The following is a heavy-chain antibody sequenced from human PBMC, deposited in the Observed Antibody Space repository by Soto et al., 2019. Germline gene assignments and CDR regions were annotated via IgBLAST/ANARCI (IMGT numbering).Heavy chain of an antibody. D-gene: IGHD1-20*01. CDR1: GYTFTSYG. J-gene: IGHJ6*02. V-gene: IGHV1-18*04. CDR2: ISAYNGNT. CDR3: ARSIFNGNDDYYYYGMDV. Sequence: GASVKVSCKASGYTFTSYGISWVRQAPGQGLEWMGWISAYNGNTNYAQKLQGRVTMTTDTSTSTAYMELRSLRSDDTAVYYCARSIFNGNDDYYYYGMDVWGRGTTVTVSS.